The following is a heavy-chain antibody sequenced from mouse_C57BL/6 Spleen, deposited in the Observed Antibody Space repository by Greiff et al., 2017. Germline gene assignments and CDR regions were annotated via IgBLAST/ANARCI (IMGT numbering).Heavy chain of an antibody. D-gene: IGHD2-2*01. V-gene: IGHV1-72*01. CDR2: IDPNSGGT. CDR3: ARRYVYAGYDY. CDR1: GYTFTSYW. Sequence: QVQLQQPGAELVKPGASVKLSCKASGYTFTSYWMHWVKQRPGRGLEWIGRIDPNSGGTKYNEKFKSKATLTVDKPSSTAYMQLSRLTSEDSAVYDGARRYVYAGYDYWGQGTTLTVSS. J-gene: IGHJ2*01.